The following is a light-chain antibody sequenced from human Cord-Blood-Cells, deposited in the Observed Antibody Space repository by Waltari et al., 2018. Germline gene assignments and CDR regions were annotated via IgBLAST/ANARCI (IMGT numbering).Light chain of an antibody. CDR1: SSDVGSYNL. J-gene: IGLJ3*02. CDR3: CSYAGSLWV. Sequence: QSALTQPASVSGSPGQSITISCTGTSSDVGSYNLVSWYQQHPGKAPKRMIYEGSKRPSGVSNRCSGSKSGNTASLTISGLQAEDEADYYCCSYAGSLWVFGGGTKLTVL. CDR2: EGS. V-gene: IGLV2-23*01.